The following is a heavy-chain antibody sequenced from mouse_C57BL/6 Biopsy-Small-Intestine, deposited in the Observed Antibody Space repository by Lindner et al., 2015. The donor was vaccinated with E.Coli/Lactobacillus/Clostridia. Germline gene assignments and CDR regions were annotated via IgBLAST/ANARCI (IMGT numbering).Heavy chain of an antibody. CDR2: IYPRTGNT. Sequence: VQLQESGAELARPGASVKLSCKASGYTFTSYGTSWVKQRTGQGLEWIGEIYPRTGNTFYNEKFKGKATLTADKSSSTAYMELRSLTSEDSAVYFCARDYGSNYAWYFDVWGTGTTVTVSS. J-gene: IGHJ1*03. CDR3: ARDYGSNYAWYFDV. V-gene: IGHV1-81*01. D-gene: IGHD1-1*01. CDR1: GYTFTSYG.